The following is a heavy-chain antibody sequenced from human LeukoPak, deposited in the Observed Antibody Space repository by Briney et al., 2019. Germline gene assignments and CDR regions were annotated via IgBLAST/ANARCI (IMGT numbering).Heavy chain of an antibody. V-gene: IGHV1-69*13. CDR2: IIPIFGTA. Sequence: SVKVSCKASGGTFSSYAISWVRQAPGQGLEWMGGIIPIFGTANYAQKFQSRVTITADESTSTAYMELSSLRSEDTAVYYCARGAYSSYHEDDAFDIWGQGTMVTVSS. CDR3: ARGAYSSYHEDDAFDI. J-gene: IGHJ3*02. D-gene: IGHD6-6*01. CDR1: GGTFSSYA.